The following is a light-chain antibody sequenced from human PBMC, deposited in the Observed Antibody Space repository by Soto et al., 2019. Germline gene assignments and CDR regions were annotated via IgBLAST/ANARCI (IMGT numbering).Light chain of an antibody. CDR1: QDISNR. V-gene: IGKV1-33*01. Sequence: DIEMARSPWAVSASVGGRITITCQASQDISNRLNWYHQKPGKAPNLLIYDASNLAAGVPSGFSGSGSGTHFTFTISILQPEDIVTYYCKVWFTVPYTFGHVANVDI. CDR2: DAS. CDR3: KVWFTVPYT. J-gene: IGKJ2*01.